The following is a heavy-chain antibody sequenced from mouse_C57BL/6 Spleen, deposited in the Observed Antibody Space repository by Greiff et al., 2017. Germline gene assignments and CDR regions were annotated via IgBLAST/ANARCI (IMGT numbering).Heavy chain of an antibody. CDR3: AISGVGRRWWEDYAMDY. Sequence: QVQLQQPGAELVRPGSSVKLSCKASGYTFTSYWMHWVKQRPIQGLEWIGNIDPSDRETHSNQKFKDKATLTVDKSSSTAYMQLISLTSEDSAVYYCAISGVGRRWWEDYAMDYWGQGTSVTGSS. J-gene: IGHJ4*01. CDR1: GYTFTSYW. V-gene: IGHV1-52*01. CDR2: IDPSDRET. D-gene: IGHD1-1*02.